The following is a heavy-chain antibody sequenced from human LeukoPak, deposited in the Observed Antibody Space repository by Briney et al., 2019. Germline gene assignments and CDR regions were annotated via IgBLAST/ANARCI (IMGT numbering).Heavy chain of an antibody. V-gene: IGHV4-4*02. Sequence: PGGSLRLSCAASEFTFSTYAMNWVRQPPGKGLEWIGEVHKSGSTNYYPSLQSRVTISIDKSKNQIALELTSVTAADTAVYYCAKEIVGAPTPGAYWGQGILVTVSS. J-gene: IGHJ4*02. CDR2: VHKSGST. CDR1: EFTFSTYAM. CDR3: AKEIVGAPTPGAY. D-gene: IGHD1-26*01.